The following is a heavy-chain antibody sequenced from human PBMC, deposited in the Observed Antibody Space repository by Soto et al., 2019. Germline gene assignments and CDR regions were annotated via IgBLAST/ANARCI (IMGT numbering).Heavy chain of an antibody. V-gene: IGHV4-61*01. CDR2: IYYRGST. CDR3: ARDLSLDI. D-gene: IGHD3-16*02. CDR1: GGSVSSGSYY. Sequence: QVQLQESGPGLVKPSETLSLTCTVSGGSVSSGSYYWTWIRQPPGKGLEWIGYIYYRGSTNYNPALKSRVTTSVGASKNQCCLKLSSVTASDTAVYYCARDLSLDIWGQGTMVTVSS. J-gene: IGHJ3*02.